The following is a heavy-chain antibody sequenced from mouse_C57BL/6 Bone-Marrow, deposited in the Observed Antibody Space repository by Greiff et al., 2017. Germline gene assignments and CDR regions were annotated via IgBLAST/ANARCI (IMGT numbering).Heavy chain of an antibody. CDR2: INPGSGGT. CDR3: ARGDWGYFDY. V-gene: IGHV1-54*01. J-gene: IGHJ2*01. CDR1: GYSFTNYL. Sequence: QVQLKQSGAELVRPGTSVKVSCKASGYSFTNYLIEWVMQRPGQGLEWIGVINPGSGGTNYNEKLKGKATLTADKSSSTAYMQLSSLTSEDSAVYFCARGDWGYFDYWGQGTTLTVSS.